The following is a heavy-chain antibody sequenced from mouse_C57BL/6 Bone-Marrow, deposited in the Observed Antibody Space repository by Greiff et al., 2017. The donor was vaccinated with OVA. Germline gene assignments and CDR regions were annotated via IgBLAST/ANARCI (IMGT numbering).Heavy chain of an antibody. CDR1: GYTFTSYW. CDR2: IDPSDSYT. Sequence: QVQLQQPGAELVKPGASVKLSCKASGYTFTSYWMQWVKQRPGQGLEWIGEIDPSDSYTNYNQKFKGKATLTVDTSSSTAYMQLSSLTSEDSAVYYCARDHPYYFDYWGQGTTLTVSS. CDR3: ARDHPYYFDY. J-gene: IGHJ2*01. V-gene: IGHV1-50*01.